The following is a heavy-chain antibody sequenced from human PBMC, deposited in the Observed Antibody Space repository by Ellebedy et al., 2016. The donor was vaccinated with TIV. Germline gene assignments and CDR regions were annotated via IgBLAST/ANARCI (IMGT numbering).Heavy chain of an antibody. CDR1: GFRFSSYG. J-gene: IGHJ6*02. CDR3: AREMVAPGPDDVYYGMDV. CDR2: VWYDGNYK. Sequence: GESLKISCVASGFRFSSYGMHWVRQAPGRGLEWVAVVWYDGNYKRIADSVKGRFSISRDNSKNTMYLQMSSLRAEDSGVYYCAREMVAPGPDDVYYGMDVWGQGTTVTVSS. V-gene: IGHV3-33*01. D-gene: IGHD2-15*01.